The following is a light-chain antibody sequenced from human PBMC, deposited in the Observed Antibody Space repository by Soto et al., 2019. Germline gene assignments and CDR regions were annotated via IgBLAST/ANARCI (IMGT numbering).Light chain of an antibody. CDR2: GAS. CDR1: QSVSSN. CDR3: KQSDTSPWP. Sequence: ERVMTQYPATLSVSPGERATISCRASQSVSSNLAWYQQKPGQSTRLLIYGASNRASGISDRFSGSGSGTDFTLTIYRMEPEDFAVYYCKQSDTSPWPFGTVTKVDLK. V-gene: IGKV3-20*01. J-gene: IGKJ1*01.